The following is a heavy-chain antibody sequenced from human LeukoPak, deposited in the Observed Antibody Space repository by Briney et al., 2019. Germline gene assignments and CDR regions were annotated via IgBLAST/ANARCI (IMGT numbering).Heavy chain of an antibody. J-gene: IGHJ4*02. Sequence: SGTLSLTCAVSGGSISRGNWWTWVRQSPGKGLEWIGDIIHSGNTNYNPSLRSRLTISLDKSRNQFSLKLSSVTAADTAVYYCTGYNIPYTFEFWGQGTLVTVSS. CDR2: IIHSGNT. D-gene: IGHD1-14*01. CDR3: TGYNIPYTFEF. CDR1: GGSISRGNW. V-gene: IGHV4-4*02.